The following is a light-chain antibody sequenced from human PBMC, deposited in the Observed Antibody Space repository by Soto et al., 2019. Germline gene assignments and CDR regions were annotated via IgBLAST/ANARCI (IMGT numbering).Light chain of an antibody. CDR3: QKYNSYTYT. J-gene: IGKJ2*01. V-gene: IGKV4-1*01. Sequence: DIVMTQSPDSLAVSLGERATINCKSSQSVLYSSNNKNYLAWYQQKPGKAPKLLIYDASSLESGVPSRFSGRGSGTEFTLTISSLQPDDFATYYCQKYNSYTYTFGQGTKVDIK. CDR2: DAS. CDR1: QSVLYSSNNKNY.